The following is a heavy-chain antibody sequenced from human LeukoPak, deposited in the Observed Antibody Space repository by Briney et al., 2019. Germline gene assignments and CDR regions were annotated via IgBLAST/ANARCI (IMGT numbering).Heavy chain of an antibody. V-gene: IGHV1-8*01. D-gene: IGHD6-19*01. CDR3: ASLVSSGWFYYYGMDV. Sequence: ASVKVSCKASGYTFTSYDINWVRQATGQGLEWMGWMNPNSGNTGYAQKFQGRVTMTRNTSISTAYMELSSLRSEDTAVYYCASLVSSGWFYYYGMDVWGQGTTVTVSS. CDR1: GYTFTSYD. J-gene: IGHJ6*02. CDR2: MNPNSGNT.